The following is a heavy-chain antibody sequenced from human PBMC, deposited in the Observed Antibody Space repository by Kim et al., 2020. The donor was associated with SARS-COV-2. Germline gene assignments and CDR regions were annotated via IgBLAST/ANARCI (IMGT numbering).Heavy chain of an antibody. CDR1: GGSISSSSYY. J-gene: IGHJ3*02. V-gene: IGHV4-39*01. CDR2: IYYSGST. Sequence: SETLSLTCTVSGGSISSSSYYWGWIRQPPGKGLEWIGSIYYSGSTYYNPSLKSRVTISVDTSKNQFSLKLSSVTAADTAVYYCARHKGNTIFGVVFIDAFDILGQGTMVTVSS. D-gene: IGHD3-3*01. CDR3: ARHKGNTIFGVVFIDAFDI.